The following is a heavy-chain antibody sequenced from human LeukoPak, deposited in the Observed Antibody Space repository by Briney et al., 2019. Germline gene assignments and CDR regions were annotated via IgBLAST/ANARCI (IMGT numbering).Heavy chain of an antibody. D-gene: IGHD6-19*01. V-gene: IGHV1-69*04. J-gene: IGHJ4*02. Sequence: SVKVSCKASGGTFSSYTISWVRQAPGQGLEWMGRIIPILGIANYAQKFQGRVTITADKSTSTACMELSSLRSEDTAVYYCARDGNSSGWYADYWGQGTLVTVSS. CDR2: IIPILGIA. CDR3: ARDGNSSGWYADY. CDR1: GGTFSSYT.